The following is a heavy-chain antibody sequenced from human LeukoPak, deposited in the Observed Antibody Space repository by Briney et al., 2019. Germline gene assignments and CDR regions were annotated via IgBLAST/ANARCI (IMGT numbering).Heavy chain of an antibody. CDR3: ARADGDYALDY. D-gene: IGHD4-17*01. V-gene: IGHV4-61*01. CDR2: IYYSGST. Sequence: SETLSLTCTVSGGSVSSGSYYWSWIRQPPGKGLGWIGYIYYSGSTNYNPSLKSRVTISVDTSKNQFSLKLSSVTAADTAVYYCARADGDYALDYWGQGTLVTVSS. CDR1: GGSVSSGSYY. J-gene: IGHJ4*02.